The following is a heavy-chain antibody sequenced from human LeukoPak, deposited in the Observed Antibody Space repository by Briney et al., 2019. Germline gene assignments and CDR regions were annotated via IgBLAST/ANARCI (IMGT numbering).Heavy chain of an antibody. J-gene: IGHJ4*02. V-gene: IGHV3-30*18. Sequence: GGSLRLSCAGSGITLAYYGMHWVRQAPGKGLEWVTLISHDGNNKYYADSVKGRFTISRDNSKNMLYLQMNSLRAEDTAVYYCAKDRRVRGRSSPVHWGQGTLVTVSS. D-gene: IGHD2-2*01. CDR1: GITLAYYG. CDR3: AKDRRVRGRSSPVH. CDR2: ISHDGNNK.